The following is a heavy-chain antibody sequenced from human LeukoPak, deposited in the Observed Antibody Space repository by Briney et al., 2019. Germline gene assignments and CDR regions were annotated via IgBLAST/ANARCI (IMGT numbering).Heavy chain of an antibody. Sequence: SETLSLTCTVSGGSISSYFWSWIRQPPGKGLEWIGYIYYSGATNYNPSLTSRVTVSVDTSQNQFSLKLSSVTAADTAVYYCARGAAAGIRTLFDYWGQGTLVTVSS. J-gene: IGHJ4*02. CDR1: GGSISSYF. CDR3: ARGAAAGIRTLFDY. CDR2: IYYSGAT. D-gene: IGHD6-13*01. V-gene: IGHV4-59*01.